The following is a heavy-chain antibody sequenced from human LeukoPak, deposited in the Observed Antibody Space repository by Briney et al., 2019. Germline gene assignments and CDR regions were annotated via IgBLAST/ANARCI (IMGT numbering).Heavy chain of an antibody. CDR1: GFTFSSYG. J-gene: IGHJ4*02. V-gene: IGHV3-30*18. CDR2: ISYDGSNK. CDR3: AKDLAAAGPSLDY. Sequence: PGGSLRLSCAASGFTFSSYGMHWVRQAPGKGLEWVAVISYDGSNKYYADSVKGRFTISRDNSKNTLYLQMNSLRAEDTAVYYCAKDLAAAGPSLDYWGQGTLVTVSS. D-gene: IGHD6-13*01.